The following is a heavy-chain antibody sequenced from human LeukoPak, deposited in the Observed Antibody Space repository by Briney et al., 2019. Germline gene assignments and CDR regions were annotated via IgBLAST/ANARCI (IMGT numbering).Heavy chain of an antibody. V-gene: IGHV3-30*18. D-gene: IGHD5-18*01. Sequence: GGSLRLSCAASGFSFSSYGMHWVRQAPGKGLEWVAVISYDGSNKYYADSVKGRFTISRDNSKNTLYLQMNSLRGEDTAVYYCAKDGPGYSYGLNWFDPWGQGTLVTVSS. CDR2: ISYDGSNK. CDR1: GFSFSSYG. CDR3: AKDGPGYSYGLNWFDP. J-gene: IGHJ5*02.